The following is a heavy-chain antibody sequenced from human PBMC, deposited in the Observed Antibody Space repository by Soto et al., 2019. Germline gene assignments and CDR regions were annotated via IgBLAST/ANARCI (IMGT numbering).Heavy chain of an antibody. D-gene: IGHD3-22*01. CDR2: IKSKTDGATT. J-gene: IGHJ3*02. V-gene: IGHV3-15*01. CDR3: TTDYYDSSGGDAFDI. CDR1: GFTFSNAW. Sequence: PGGSLRLSCAASGFTFSNAWMSWVRQAPGKGLEWVGRIKSKTDGATTDYAAPVKGRFTISRDDSKNTLYLQMNSLKTEDTAVYYCTTDYYDSSGGDAFDIWGQGTMVTVSS.